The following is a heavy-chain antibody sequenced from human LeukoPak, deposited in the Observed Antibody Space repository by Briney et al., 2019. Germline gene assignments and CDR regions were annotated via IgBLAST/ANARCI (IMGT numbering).Heavy chain of an antibody. V-gene: IGHV3-30-3*01. Sequence: PGGSLRLSCAASGFTFSSYAMHWVRQAPGKGLEWVAVISYDGSNKYYAGSVKGRFTISRDNSKNTLYLQMNSLRAEDTAVYYCARAHHYDSSGYNYFDYWGQGTLVTVSS. CDR2: ISYDGSNK. CDR1: GFTFSSYA. J-gene: IGHJ4*01. D-gene: IGHD3-22*01. CDR3: ARAHHYDSSGYNYFDY.